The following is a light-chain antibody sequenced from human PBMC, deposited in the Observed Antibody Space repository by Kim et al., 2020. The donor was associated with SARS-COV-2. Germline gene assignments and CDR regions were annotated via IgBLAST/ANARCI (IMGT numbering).Light chain of an antibody. CDR2: GAS. Sequence: LSPRERAALSCRASQSVSSSYLAWYQQKPGQAPRLLIYGASSRATDIPDRFSGSGSGTDFTLTISRLEPEDFAVYYCQQYGSSPRSFGQGTKLEI. CDR1: QSVSSSY. J-gene: IGKJ2*04. CDR3: QQYGSSPRS. V-gene: IGKV3-20*01.